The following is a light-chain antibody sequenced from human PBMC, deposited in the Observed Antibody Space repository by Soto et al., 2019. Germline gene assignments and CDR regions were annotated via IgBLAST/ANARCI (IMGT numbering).Light chain of an antibody. V-gene: IGKV1-5*01. CDR2: DVS. CDR1: QSVSNW. CDR3: QHYNSYSAT. Sequence: DIQMPQSPSTLSASVGERVTITCRASQSVSNWLAWYQQKPGKAPKLLIYDVSSLESGVPSRFSGSGSGTEFTLTISSLQPDDFATYYCQHYNSYSATFGQGTKVDI. J-gene: IGKJ1*01.